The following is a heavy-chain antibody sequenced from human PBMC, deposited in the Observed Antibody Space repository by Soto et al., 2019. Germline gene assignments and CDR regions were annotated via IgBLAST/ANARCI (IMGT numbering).Heavy chain of an antibody. J-gene: IGHJ4*02. Sequence: GGSLRLSCAASGFTFNNYAMNWVRQAPGKGLEWVSGTSGSGGNTYYADSVKGRFTISRDNSKNTLYLQMNSLRAEDTAVYLCAKNRMSTAIVDYWGQGTLVTVPS. CDR1: GFTFNNYA. CDR2: TSGSGGNT. CDR3: AKNRMSTAIVDY. D-gene: IGHD5-18*01. V-gene: IGHV3-23*01.